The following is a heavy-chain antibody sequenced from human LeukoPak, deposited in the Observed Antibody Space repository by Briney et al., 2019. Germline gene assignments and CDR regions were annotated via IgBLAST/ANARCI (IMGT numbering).Heavy chain of an antibody. CDR2: INHSGST. Sequence: PSETLSLTCAVYGGSFSGYYWSWIRQPPGKGLEWIGEINHSGSTNYNLSLKSRVTISVDTSKNQFSLKLSSVTAADTAVYYCARGSAAGIDYWGQGTLVTVSS. D-gene: IGHD6-25*01. CDR3: ARGSAAGIDY. V-gene: IGHV4-34*01. CDR1: GGSFSGYY. J-gene: IGHJ4*02.